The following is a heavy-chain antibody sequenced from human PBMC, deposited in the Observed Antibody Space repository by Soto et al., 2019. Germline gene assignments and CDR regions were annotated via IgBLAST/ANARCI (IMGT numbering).Heavy chain of an antibody. Sequence: ASVKVSCKASGGTFSSYRFNWVRQARGRGLEWLGGIVPIYRTADYAQKFQGRVTITADESTRTVYLELSSLKSQDTALYYCARDSGAKLSSSWGQGTLVTVSS. CDR1: GGTFSSYR. CDR2: IVPIYRTA. J-gene: IGHJ4*02. V-gene: IGHV1-69*13. CDR3: ARDSGAKLSSS. D-gene: IGHD6-13*01.